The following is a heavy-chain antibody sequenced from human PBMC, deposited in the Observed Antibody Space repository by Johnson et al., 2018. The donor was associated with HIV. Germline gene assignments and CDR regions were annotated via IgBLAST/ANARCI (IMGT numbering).Heavy chain of an antibody. D-gene: IGHD3/OR15-3a*01. CDR1: GFTFSSYA. V-gene: IGHV3-64*01. J-gene: IGHJ3*02. CDR3: AREFGQASSYAFDI. Sequence: VQLVESGGGLVQPGGSLRLSCAASGFTFSSYAMHWVRQAPGKGLEYVSAISSNGGSTYYANSVKGRFTISRDNAKNSLYLQMNSLRAEDTAVYYCAREFGQASSYAFDIWGQGTMVTVSS. CDR2: ISSNGGST.